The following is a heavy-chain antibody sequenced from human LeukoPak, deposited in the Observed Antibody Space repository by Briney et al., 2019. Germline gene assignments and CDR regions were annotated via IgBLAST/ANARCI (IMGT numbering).Heavy chain of an antibody. CDR3: ARVATVKYYYYYGMDV. CDR1: GGTFSSYA. Sequence: SVKVSCKASGGTFSSYAISWVRQAPGQGLEWMGRIIPILGIANYAQKFQGRVTITADKSTSTAYMELSSLRSEDTAVYYCARVATVKYYYYYGMDVWGQGTTVTVSS. D-gene: IGHD4-17*01. CDR2: IIPILGIA. V-gene: IGHV1-69*04. J-gene: IGHJ6*02.